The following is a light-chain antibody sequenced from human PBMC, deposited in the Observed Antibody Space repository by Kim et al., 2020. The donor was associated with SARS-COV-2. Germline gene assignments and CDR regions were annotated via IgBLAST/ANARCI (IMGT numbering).Light chain of an antibody. CDR2: DPS. CDR3: QKRSEWPLT. V-gene: IGKV3-11*01. Sequence: EIVLTQSPATLFLSPGERATLSCRTSQSVGNQLGWYQQKPGQGPRLLMYDPSNRATGIPARFSGSGSGTDFTLTISSLEPEDFAIYYSQKRSEWPLTFGGGTKVDIK. J-gene: IGKJ4*01. CDR1: QSVGNQ.